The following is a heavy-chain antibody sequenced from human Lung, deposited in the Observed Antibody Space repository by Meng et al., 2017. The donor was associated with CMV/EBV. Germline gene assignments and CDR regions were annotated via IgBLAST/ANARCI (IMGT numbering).Heavy chain of an antibody. Sequence: GGSLRLSCTGSGFTFGDYPMTWVRQAPGKGLEWIGFIRNKGYGGKTEYAASVKGRFTISRDDSRSIAYLQMNSLKIEDTAVYFCARGEFRSSSSLYYWGQGTLVXVSS. CDR1: GFTFGDYP. CDR2: IRNKGYGGKT. J-gene: IGHJ4*02. D-gene: IGHD6-6*01. CDR3: ARGEFRSSSSLYY. V-gene: IGHV3-49*04.